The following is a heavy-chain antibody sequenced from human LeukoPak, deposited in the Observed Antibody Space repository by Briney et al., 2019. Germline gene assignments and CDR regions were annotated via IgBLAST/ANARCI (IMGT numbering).Heavy chain of an antibody. CDR2: ISWDGGST. Sequence: TGGSLRLSCAASGFTSDDYTMHWVRQAPGKGLEWVSLISWDGGSTYYADSVKGRFTISRDNSKNSLYLQMNSLRTEDTALYYCAKDRELRGYSYGDYWGQGTLVTVSS. CDR1: GFTSDDYT. CDR3: AKDRELRGYSYGDY. J-gene: IGHJ4*02. V-gene: IGHV3-43*01. D-gene: IGHD5-18*01.